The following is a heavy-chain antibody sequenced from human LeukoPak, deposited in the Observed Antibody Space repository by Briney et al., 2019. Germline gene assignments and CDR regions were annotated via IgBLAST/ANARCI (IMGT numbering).Heavy chain of an antibody. CDR3: ARRAGGYSHPYDY. Sequence: GGSLRLSCAASGFTFSSYGMNWVRQAPGKGLEWVSAISGSGGSTYYADSVKGRFTISRDNSKNTLYLQMNSLRAEDTAVYYCARRAGGYSHPYDYWGQGILVTVSS. J-gene: IGHJ4*02. CDR1: GFTFSSYG. V-gene: IGHV3-23*01. CDR2: ISGSGGST. D-gene: IGHD4-23*01.